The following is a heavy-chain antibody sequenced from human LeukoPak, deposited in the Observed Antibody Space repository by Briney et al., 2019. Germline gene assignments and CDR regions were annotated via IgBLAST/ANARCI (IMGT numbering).Heavy chain of an antibody. CDR3: ARQKITVTVSLDS. J-gene: IGHJ5*01. D-gene: IGHD4-17*01. CDR2: ISTGSRHI. Sequence: GGSLRLSCAASGFTFSNYIMNWVRQAPGKGLELVSSISTGSRHIYYAASVKGRFSISRDNAQKTLYLQMNSLRPEDTAVYLCARQKITVTVSLDSWGQGTLVTVSS. V-gene: IGHV3-21*01. CDR1: GFTFSNYI.